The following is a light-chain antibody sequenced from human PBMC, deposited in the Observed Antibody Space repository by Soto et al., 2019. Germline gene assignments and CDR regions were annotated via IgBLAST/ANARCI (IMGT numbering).Light chain of an antibody. J-gene: IGKJ5*01. V-gene: IGKV3-20*01. CDR2: SAS. CDR3: QQNDSLPIT. CDR1: QGLSGAY. Sequence: EIVLTQSPGTLSLSPGERATLSCGASQGLSGAYLAWFQQKPGQAPRILIYSASNRAAGIPERFSGSGSGTDLTITISRLEHEDFAVYYCQQNDSLPITFGQGTRLEIK.